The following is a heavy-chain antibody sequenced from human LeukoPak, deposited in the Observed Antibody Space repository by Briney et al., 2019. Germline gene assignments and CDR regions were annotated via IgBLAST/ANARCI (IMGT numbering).Heavy chain of an antibody. D-gene: IGHD2-15*01. Sequence: GGSLRLSCAASGFTFSSYAMSWVRQAPGKGLEWVAAISYHGSDTYYVDSVKGRFTISRDNSKNTLFLQMNSLRPEDTAVCYCARGSAATLPYYYYYMDVWGKGTTVTISS. V-gene: IGHV3-30*03. CDR3: ARGSAATLPYYYYYMDV. CDR2: ISYHGSDT. J-gene: IGHJ6*03. CDR1: GFTFSSYA.